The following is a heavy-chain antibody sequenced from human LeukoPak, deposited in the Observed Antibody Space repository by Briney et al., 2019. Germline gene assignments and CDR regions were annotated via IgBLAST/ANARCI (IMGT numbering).Heavy chain of an antibody. CDR1: GGSISSYY. CDR3: ARGITTIPYYYGMDV. CDR2: IYYSGST. V-gene: IGHV4-59*01. J-gene: IGHJ6*02. Sequence: PSETLSLTCTVSGGSISSYYWSWIRQPPGKGLEWIGYIYYSGSTNYNPSLKSRVTISVDTSKNQFSLKLSSVTAADTAVYYCARGITTIPYYYGMDVWGQGTTVTVSS. D-gene: IGHD3-22*01.